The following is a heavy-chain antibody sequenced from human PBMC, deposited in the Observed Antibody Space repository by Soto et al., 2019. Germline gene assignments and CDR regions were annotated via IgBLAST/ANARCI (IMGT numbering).Heavy chain of an antibody. CDR1: GGSFSGYY. CDR2: INQSGST. V-gene: IGHV4-34*01. D-gene: IGHD6-13*01. CDR3: ARTYSSSWSPFEY. Sequence: SETLSLTCAVYGGSFSGYYWSWIRQPPGKGLEWIGEINQSGSTNYNPSLKSRVTISVDTSKNQFSLKLSSVTAADTAVYYCARTYSSSWSPFEYWGQGALVTVSS. J-gene: IGHJ4*02.